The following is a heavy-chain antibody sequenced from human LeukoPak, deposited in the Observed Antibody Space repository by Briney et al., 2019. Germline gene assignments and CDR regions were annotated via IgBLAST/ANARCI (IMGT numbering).Heavy chain of an antibody. CDR2: IYDNGNT. D-gene: IGHD5-24*01. V-gene: IGHV4-59*01. Sequence: SETLSLTCTVSGGSISSYYWSWIRQPPGKGLEWIGYIYDNGNTNYNPSLMGRVTISIDTSKNQFSLKVRSVTAADTAVYYCARLAGRYGYRRGYYYGLDVWGQGTTVTVSS. CDR3: ARLAGRYGYRRGYYYGLDV. CDR1: GGSISSYY. J-gene: IGHJ6*02.